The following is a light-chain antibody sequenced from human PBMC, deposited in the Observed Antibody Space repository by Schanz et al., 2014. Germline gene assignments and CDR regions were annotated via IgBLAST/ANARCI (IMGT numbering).Light chain of an antibody. J-gene: IGKJ3*01. Sequence: EIVLTQSPVTLSLSPGERATLSCGASEDISDQLAWYQQKPGQAPRLLIYDASNRATGIPARFSGSGSGTDFTLTISSLEPEDFAVYYCQQGGTFGPGTKVDIK. CDR2: DAS. CDR1: EDISDQ. CDR3: QQGGT. V-gene: IGKV3-11*01.